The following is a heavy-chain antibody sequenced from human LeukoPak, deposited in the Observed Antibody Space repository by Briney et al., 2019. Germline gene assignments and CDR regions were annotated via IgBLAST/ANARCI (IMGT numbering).Heavy chain of an antibody. CDR3: ARVRKSSGYAFDI. V-gene: IGHV4-59*01. J-gene: IGHJ3*02. CDR1: GGSFSSYY. D-gene: IGHD6-19*01. Sequence: TSETLSLTCAVYGGSFSSYYWSWIRQPPGKGLEWIGYIYYSGSTNCNPSLKSRVTMSVDTSKNHFSLKVTSVTAADTAVYYCARVRKSSGYAFDIWGQGTMVTVSS. CDR2: IYYSGST.